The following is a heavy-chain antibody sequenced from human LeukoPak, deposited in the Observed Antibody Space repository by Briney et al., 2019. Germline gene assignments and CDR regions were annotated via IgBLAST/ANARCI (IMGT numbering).Heavy chain of an antibody. Sequence: SQTLSLTCAISGDSVSSNSAAWNWTRQSPSRGLEWLGRTYYRSKWYDDYAVSVRSRITISPGTSKNQFSLQLSSVTPEDTAVYYCARVDQWPPSGWFDPWGQGIQVTVSS. D-gene: IGHD6-19*01. V-gene: IGHV6-1*01. J-gene: IGHJ5*02. CDR2: TYYRSKWYD. CDR1: GDSVSSNSAA. CDR3: ARVDQWPPSGWFDP.